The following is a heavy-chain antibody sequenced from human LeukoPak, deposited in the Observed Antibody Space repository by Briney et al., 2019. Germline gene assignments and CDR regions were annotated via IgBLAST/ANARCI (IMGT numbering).Heavy chain of an antibody. CDR2: ISGSGGST. CDR3: ARDLNWETY. Sequence: GGSLGLSCAASGFTFSSYAMSWVRQAPGKGLEWVSAISGSGGSTYYADSVKGRFTISRDNAKNSLYLQMNSLRAEDTAVYYCARDLNWETYWGQGTLVTVSS. CDR1: GFTFSSYA. D-gene: IGHD7-27*01. V-gene: IGHV3-23*01. J-gene: IGHJ4*02.